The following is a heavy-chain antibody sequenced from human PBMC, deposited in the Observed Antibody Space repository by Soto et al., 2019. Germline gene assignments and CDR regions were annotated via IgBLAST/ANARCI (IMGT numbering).Heavy chain of an antibody. Sequence: EVQLLESGGGLVQPGGSLRLSCAASGFTFSSYAMSWVRQAPGKGLEWVSSISSSSSYIYYADSVKGRFTISRDNAKNSLYLQMNSLRAEDTAVYYCARVYYDFWSGYQYDAFDIWGQGTMVTVSS. J-gene: IGHJ3*02. CDR3: ARVYYDFWSGYQYDAFDI. D-gene: IGHD3-3*01. V-gene: IGHV3-21*01. CDR1: GFTFSSYA. CDR2: ISSSSSYI.